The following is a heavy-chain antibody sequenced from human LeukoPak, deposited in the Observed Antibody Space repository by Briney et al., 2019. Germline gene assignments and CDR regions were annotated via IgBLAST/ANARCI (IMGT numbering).Heavy chain of an antibody. D-gene: IGHD2-2*01. CDR1: GFTFSSYA. J-gene: IGHJ4*02. CDR3: AKGPAEVPAAMNDY. Sequence: GGSLRLSCAASGFTFSSYAMSWVRQAPGKGLEWVSAISGSGGSTYYADSVKGRFTISRDNSKNPLYLQMNSLRAEDTAVYYCAKGPAEVPAAMNDYWGQGTLVTVSS. CDR2: ISGSGGST. V-gene: IGHV3-23*01.